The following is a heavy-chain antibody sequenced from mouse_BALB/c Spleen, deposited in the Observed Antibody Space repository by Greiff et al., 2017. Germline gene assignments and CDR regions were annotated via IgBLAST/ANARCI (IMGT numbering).Heavy chain of an antibody. V-gene: IGHV6-3*01. CDR3: TGNRYDYDGGGFAY. CDR2: IRLKSDNYAT. J-gene: IGHJ3*01. Sequence: EVKVEESGGGLVQPGGSMKLSCVASGFTFSSYWMSWVRQSPEKGLEWVAEIRLKSDNYATHYAESVKGKFTISRDDSKSRLYLQMNSLRAEDTGIYYCTGNRYDYDGGGFAYWGQGTLVTVSA. D-gene: IGHD2-4*01. CDR1: GFTFSSYW.